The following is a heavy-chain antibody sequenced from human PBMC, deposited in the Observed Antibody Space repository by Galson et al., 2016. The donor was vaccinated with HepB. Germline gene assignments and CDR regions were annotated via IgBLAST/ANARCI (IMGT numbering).Heavy chain of an antibody. Sequence: SLRLSCAASGFTFDDYALHWVRQTPGKGLEWVSGISWNSRSIGYADSVKGRFTVSRDNAKRSLYLQMNSLRTEDTALYFCAKSLRVLRPLNDWGQGSQVIVSA. CDR1: GFTFDDYA. V-gene: IGHV3-9*01. D-gene: IGHD3-3*01. CDR2: ISWNSRSI. J-gene: IGHJ4*02. CDR3: AKSLRVLRPLND.